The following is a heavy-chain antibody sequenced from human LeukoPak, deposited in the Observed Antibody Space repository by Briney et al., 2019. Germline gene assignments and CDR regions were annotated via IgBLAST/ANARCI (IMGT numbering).Heavy chain of an antibody. J-gene: IGHJ3*02. CDR1: GGSISSYY. CDR3: AREAGYSSSWPTPRDAFDI. Sequence: SETLSLTCTVSGGSISSYYWSWIRQPPGKGLEWIGYIYYSGSTNYNPSLKSRVTISVDTSKNQFPLKLSSVTAADTAVYYCAREAGYSSSWPTPRDAFDIWGQGTMVTVSS. CDR2: IYYSGST. V-gene: IGHV4-59*01. D-gene: IGHD6-13*01.